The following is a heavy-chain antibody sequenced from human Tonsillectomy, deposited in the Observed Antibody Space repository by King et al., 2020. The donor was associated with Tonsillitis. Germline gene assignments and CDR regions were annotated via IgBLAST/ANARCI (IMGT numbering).Heavy chain of an antibody. Sequence: QLVQSGSELKKPGASVKVSCKASGYTFTSYVMNWVRQAPGQGLEWMGWINTNTGKSTYAQGFTGRFVFSLDTFVSTAYLQISSLKAEDTAVYYCARDRVYYDSSGYNYWGQGTLVTVSS. D-gene: IGHD3-22*01. V-gene: IGHV7-4-1*02. J-gene: IGHJ4*02. CDR1: GYTFTSYV. CDR2: INTNTGKS. CDR3: ARDRVYYDSSGYNY.